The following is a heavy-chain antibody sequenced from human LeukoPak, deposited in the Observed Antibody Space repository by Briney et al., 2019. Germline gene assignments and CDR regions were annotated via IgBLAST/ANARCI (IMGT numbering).Heavy chain of an antibody. D-gene: IGHD5-18*01. V-gene: IGHV3-33*06. Sequence: PGRSLRLSCAASGFTFSGYGMHWVRQAPDKGLEWVAVIWCDGNNKYYADSVKGRFTISRDNSKNTLYLQMNSLRAEDTAVYYCAKDWGYTTMVSYYFDYWGQGALVTVSS. J-gene: IGHJ4*02. CDR3: AKDWGYTTMVSYYFDY. CDR2: IWCDGNNK. CDR1: GFTFSGYG.